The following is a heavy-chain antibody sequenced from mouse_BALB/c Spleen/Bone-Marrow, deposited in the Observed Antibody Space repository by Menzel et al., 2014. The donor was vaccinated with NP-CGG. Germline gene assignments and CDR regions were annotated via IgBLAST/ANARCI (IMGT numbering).Heavy chain of an antibody. Sequence: EVQGVESGGGLVQPGESLKLSCESNEYEFPSHDMSWVRKTREKRLELVAAINSDGGSTYYPDTMERRFIISRDNSKKTLYLQMSSLRSEDTAFYYCARHGDYYGSSLFAYWGQGTLVTVSA. J-gene: IGHJ3*01. D-gene: IGHD1-1*01. CDR1: EYEFPSHD. CDR3: ARHGDYYGSSLFAY. CDR2: INSDGGST. V-gene: IGHV5-2*01.